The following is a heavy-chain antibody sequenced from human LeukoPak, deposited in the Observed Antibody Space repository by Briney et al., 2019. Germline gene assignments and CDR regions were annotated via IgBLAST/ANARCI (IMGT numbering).Heavy chain of an antibody. J-gene: IGHJ1*01. V-gene: IGHV3-7*01. D-gene: IGHD2-21*02. Sequence: GGSLRLSCVVSGFTFNRCWMNWVRQAPGKGLEWVAHINPDGRDTYYVDSVKGRFTISRDNAQNSMYLQMNSLRVEDTAVNYCTSWGDTTAEYFQRWGQGTLVTVSS. CDR1: GFTFNRCW. CDR3: TSWGDTTAEYFQR. CDR2: INPDGRDT.